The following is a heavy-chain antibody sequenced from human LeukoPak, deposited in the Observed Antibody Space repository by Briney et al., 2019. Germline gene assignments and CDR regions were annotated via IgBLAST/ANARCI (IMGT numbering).Heavy chain of an antibody. CDR3: ASGFISSPYFDY. CDR1: GDTFSTYY. Sequence: GGSLRLSCAASGDTFSTYYMNWVRQAPGQGLEWVSFITGSSSYIYYTDSVKGRFTISRDNAKNSLFLQMNSLRDEDTALYYCASGFISSPYFDYWGQGTLVTVSS. CDR2: ITGSSSYI. V-gene: IGHV3-21*01. D-gene: IGHD6-6*01. J-gene: IGHJ4*02.